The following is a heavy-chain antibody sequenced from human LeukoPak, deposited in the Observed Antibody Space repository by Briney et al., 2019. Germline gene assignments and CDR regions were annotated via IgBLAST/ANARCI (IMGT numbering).Heavy chain of an antibody. CDR1: GFSFSTYE. V-gene: IGHV3-48*03. CDR2: ISTSGSSV. J-gene: IGHJ4*02. CDR3: ARVGREVTTGYFDD. D-gene: IGHD2-21*02. Sequence: PGGSLRLSCVASGFSFSTYEVNWVRQAPGKGLEWVAYISTSGSSVYYADSLKGRFTVSRDNAKSSLFLQVDSLTVADTAVYYCARVGREVTTGYFDDWGQGTLVAISS.